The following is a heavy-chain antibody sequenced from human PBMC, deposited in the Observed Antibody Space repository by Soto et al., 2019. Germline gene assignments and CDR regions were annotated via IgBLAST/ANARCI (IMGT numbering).Heavy chain of an antibody. Sequence: SQTLSLTCAISGDSVSSNSAAWNWIRQSPSGDLKWLGRTYYRSKWYNDYAVSVKSRITINPDTSKNQFSLQLNSVTPEDTAVYYCARDRAYYYDSSGYYFFDYWGQGTLVTV. CDR1: GDSVSSNSAA. CDR3: ARDRAYYYDSSGYYFFDY. CDR2: TYYRSKWYN. D-gene: IGHD3-22*01. J-gene: IGHJ4*02. V-gene: IGHV6-1*01.